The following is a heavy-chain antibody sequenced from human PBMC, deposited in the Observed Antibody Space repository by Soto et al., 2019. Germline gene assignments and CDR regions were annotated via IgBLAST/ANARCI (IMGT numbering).Heavy chain of an antibody. CDR3: ARDLDATPYDSGPQGG. D-gene: IGHD3-22*01. J-gene: IGHJ3*01. V-gene: IGHV1-69*13. CDR1: GGTFSSYS. Sequence: SVNVSCKSSGGTFSSYSISWVRQAPGQGLEWMGGIIPIFGTANYAQKFQGRVTITADESTSTAYMELSSLRSGDTAVYYCARDLDATPYDSGPQGGWGQGTMVTVSS. CDR2: IIPIFGTA.